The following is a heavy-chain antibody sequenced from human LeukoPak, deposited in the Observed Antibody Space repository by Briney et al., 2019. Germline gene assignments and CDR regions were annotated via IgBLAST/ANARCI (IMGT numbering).Heavy chain of an antibody. D-gene: IGHD5-24*01. V-gene: IGHV4-59*08. CDR2: IYYTGGT. CDR3: ASLEMTGWPDY. Sequence: SETLSLTCTVSGGSISSFYWSWIRQPPGKGLEWIGYIYYTGGTNYNPSLKSRVTISVDTSKNQFSLKLSSVTAADTAVYYCASLEMTGWPDYWGQGTLVTVSS. J-gene: IGHJ4*02. CDR1: GGSISSFY.